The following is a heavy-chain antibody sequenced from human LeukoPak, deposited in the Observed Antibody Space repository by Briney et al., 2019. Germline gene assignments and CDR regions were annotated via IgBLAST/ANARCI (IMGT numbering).Heavy chain of an antibody. CDR2: INSDWSST. CDR3: ARGPPPMYSSSRTSDY. J-gene: IGHJ4*02. Sequence: GGSLRLSCAASGFTFSSYWMHWVRQAPGKGLVWASRINSDWSSTSYADSVNGRFTISRDNAKNTLYLQMNSLRAEDTAVYYCARGPPPMYSSSRTSDYWGKGTLVTVSS. D-gene: IGHD6-13*01. CDR1: GFTFSSYW. V-gene: IGHV3-74*01.